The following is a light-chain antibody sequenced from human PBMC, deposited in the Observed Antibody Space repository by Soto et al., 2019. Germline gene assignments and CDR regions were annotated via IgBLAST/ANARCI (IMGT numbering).Light chain of an antibody. Sequence: MVMRDAPLSLPATPVDPAPISFISNQILLHNNGYNYLDWYMQKPGQSPQILIYFGYYRASGVHDRFSGSGSGTNFTLRIRRVEPDDLGTYYCMKALQVQLNFGKGKQLEIK. V-gene: IGKV2-28*01. CDR2: FGY. CDR1: QILLHNNGYNY. J-gene: IGKJ5*01. CDR3: MKALQVQLN.